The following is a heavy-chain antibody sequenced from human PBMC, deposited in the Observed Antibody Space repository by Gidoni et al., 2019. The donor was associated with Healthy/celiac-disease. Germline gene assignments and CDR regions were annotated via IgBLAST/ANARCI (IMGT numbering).Heavy chain of an antibody. CDR1: GFTFSSYA. CDR2: ISGSGGST. D-gene: IGHD1-26*01. J-gene: IGHJ4*02. V-gene: IGHV3-23*01. Sequence: EVQLLASGGGLVQPGGSLRLSGAASGFTFSSYAMSWVRQAPGKGLDWVSAISGSGGSTYYADSVKGRFTISRDNSKNTLYLQINSLRAEDTAVYYCAKGGGSYYYFDYWGQGTLVTVSS. CDR3: AKGGGSYYYFDY.